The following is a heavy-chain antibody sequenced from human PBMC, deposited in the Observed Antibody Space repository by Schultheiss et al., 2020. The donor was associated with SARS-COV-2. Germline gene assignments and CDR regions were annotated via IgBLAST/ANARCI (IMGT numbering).Heavy chain of an antibody. CDR2: IYYSVNT. J-gene: IGHJ4*02. D-gene: IGHD1-26*01. CDR1: GGSISSSSYY. V-gene: IGHV4-39*07. CDR3: ARLQVWDKGPTANFDS. Sequence: GSLRLSCTVSGGSISSSSYYWGWIRQPPGKGLEWIGSIYYSVNTYYNPSLKSRVTISVDTSKNQFSLKLSSVTAADTAVYYCARLQVWDKGPTANFDSWGRGSLVTVSS.